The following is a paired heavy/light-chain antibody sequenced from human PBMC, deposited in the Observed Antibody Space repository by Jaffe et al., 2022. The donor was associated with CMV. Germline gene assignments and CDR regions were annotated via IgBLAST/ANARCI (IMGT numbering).Heavy chain of an antibody. J-gene: IGHJ4*02. CDR3: AKSGGPIAARREFDH. V-gene: IGHV3-9*01. CDR2: ISWHSRTI. CDR1: GFTFDDYA. D-gene: IGHD6-6*01. Sequence: EVHLVESGGGLVQPGRSLRLSCAASGFTFDDYAMHWVRQAPGKGLEWVAGISWHSRTIGYADSVKGRFTISRDNAKNSLYLQLNSLRPEDTALYYCAKSGGPIAARREFDHWGQGTLVTVSS.
Light chain of an antibody. J-gene: IGLJ3*02. CDR3: GTWDDSLSGGV. V-gene: IGLV1-51*02. CDR2: EDN. Sequence: QSVLTQPPSVSAAPGQRVTISCSGSTSNIGDNYVSWYQQFPGKAPRLLIYEDNQRPSGIPDRFSGSKSGTSATLGITGLQTGDEADYYCGTWDDSLSGGVFGGGTKLTVL. CDR1: TSNIGDNY.